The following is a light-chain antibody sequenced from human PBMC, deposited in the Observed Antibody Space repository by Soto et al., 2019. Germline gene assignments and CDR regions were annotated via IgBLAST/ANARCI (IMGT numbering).Light chain of an antibody. CDR2: GNT. J-gene: IGLJ1*01. Sequence: QSVLTQPPSVSGAPGQRFTISCTGSSSNIGAGYPIHWYQQLPGTAPRLLIFGNTIRPSGVPDRFSGSRSGLAITGLQAEDEADYYCQSYDSSLSAYVFGAGTKLTVL. V-gene: IGLV1-40*01. CDR1: SSNIGAGYP. CDR3: QSYDSSLSAYV.